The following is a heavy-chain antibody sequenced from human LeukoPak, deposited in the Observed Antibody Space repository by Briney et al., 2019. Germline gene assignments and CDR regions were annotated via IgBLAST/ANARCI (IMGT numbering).Heavy chain of an antibody. Sequence: SETLSLTCTVSGGSISSYYWSWIRQPPGKGLEWIGYIYYSGSTNYNPSLKSRVTISVDTSKNQFSLKLSSVTAADTAVYYCARHRRRGQAAYNAWDQGTLVTVSS. D-gene: IGHD6-13*01. CDR1: GGSISSYY. CDR3: ARHRRRGQAAYNA. J-gene: IGHJ4*02. V-gene: IGHV4-59*08. CDR2: IYYSGST.